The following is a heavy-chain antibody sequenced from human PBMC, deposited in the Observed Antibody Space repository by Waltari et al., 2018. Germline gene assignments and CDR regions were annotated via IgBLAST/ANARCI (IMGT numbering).Heavy chain of an antibody. D-gene: IGHD5-12*01. CDR2: IYYSGST. CDR3: ARHKWWLRGNYCDY. Sequence: QVQLQESGPGLVKPSETLSLTCTVAGGSISSYYWSWIRQPPGKGLEWIGYIYYSGSTNYNPARKSRVTISVDTSKNQFSLKLSSVTAADTAVYYCARHKWWLRGNYCDYWGQGTLVTVSS. V-gene: IGHV4-59*08. J-gene: IGHJ4*02. CDR1: GGSISSYY.